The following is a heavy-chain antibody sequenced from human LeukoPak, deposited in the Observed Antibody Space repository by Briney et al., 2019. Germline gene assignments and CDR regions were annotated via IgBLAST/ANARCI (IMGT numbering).Heavy chain of an antibody. CDR2: ISYDGSNK. CDR1: GFTFSSYA. CDR3: ARAYTMIVVALDY. Sequence: PGRSLRLSCAASGFTFSSYAMHWVRQAPGKGLEWVAVISYDGSNKYYADSVKGRFTISRDNSKNTLYLQMNSLRAEDTAVYYCARAYTMIVVALDYWGQGTLVTVSS. J-gene: IGHJ4*02. V-gene: IGHV3-30-3*01. D-gene: IGHD3-22*01.